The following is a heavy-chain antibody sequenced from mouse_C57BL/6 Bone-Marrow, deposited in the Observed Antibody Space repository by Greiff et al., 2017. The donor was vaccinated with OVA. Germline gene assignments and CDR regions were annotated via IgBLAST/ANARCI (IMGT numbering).Heavy chain of an antibody. CDR2: ISDGGSYT. CDR1: GFTFSSYA. D-gene: IGHD1-1*01. V-gene: IGHV5-4*03. Sequence: EVNVVESGGGLVKPGGSLKLSCAASGFTFSSYAMSWVRQTPEKRLEWVATISDGGSYTYYPDHVKGRFTISSDNAKNNLYLKMSHLKSEDTAMYYCASHYGSSYYWYFDVWGTGTTVTVSS. CDR3: ASHYGSSYYWYFDV. J-gene: IGHJ1*03.